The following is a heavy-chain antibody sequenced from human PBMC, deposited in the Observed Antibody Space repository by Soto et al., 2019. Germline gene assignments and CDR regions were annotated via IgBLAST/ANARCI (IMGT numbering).Heavy chain of an antibody. D-gene: IGHD2-2*01. V-gene: IGHV1-18*01. Sequence: GXSVKVSCKVFVYIFMKYGINWVRQAPGQGLEWVGWISPYSGYTHSAQKFHGRLTLTTDTAASTAYMELRILRSADTALYYCAREASVLIPAAQPSRFDSWGQGNLVTVSS. J-gene: IGHJ4*02. CDR2: ISPYSGYT. CDR3: AREASVLIPAAQPSRFDS. CDR1: VYIFMKYG.